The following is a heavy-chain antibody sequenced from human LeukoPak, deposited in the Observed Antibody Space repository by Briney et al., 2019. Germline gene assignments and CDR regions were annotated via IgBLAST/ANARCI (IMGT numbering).Heavy chain of an antibody. CDR2: IRYDGSNK. CDR1: RFTFSRYG. CDR3: ARDNSGSYRDFDY. J-gene: IGHJ4*02. D-gene: IGHD1-26*01. Sequence: GGSLRLSCAASRFTFSRYGMHWVRQAPGKGLEWVAFIRYDGSNKHYADSVKGRFTISRDNAKNSLYLQMNSLRAEDTAVYYCARDNSGSYRDFDYWGQGTLVTVSS. V-gene: IGHV3-30*02.